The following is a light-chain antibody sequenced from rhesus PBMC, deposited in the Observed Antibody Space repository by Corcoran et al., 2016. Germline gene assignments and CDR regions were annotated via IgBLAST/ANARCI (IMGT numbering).Light chain of an antibody. J-gene: IGKJ1*01. CDR3: QQYNNWKT. Sequence: EIVMTQSPATLSLSPGERATLSCRASQSVSSYVAWYQQKPEQAPRLPSYGTSSRATGIPDRFSGSGSGTDFTLIISSLEPEDVGVYYCQQYNNWKTFGQGTKVEIK. CDR2: GTS. CDR1: QSVSSY. V-gene: IGKV3S9*01.